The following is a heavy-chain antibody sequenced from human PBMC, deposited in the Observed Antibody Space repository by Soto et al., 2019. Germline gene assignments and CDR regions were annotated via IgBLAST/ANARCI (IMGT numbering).Heavy chain of an antibody. D-gene: IGHD5-12*01. J-gene: IGHJ5*02. CDR2: LSRSGGAT. CDR3: AKGEMATIRNSFDP. Sequence: GSLRLSCVTSAFSLTSCSMSWVRQTPGKGLEWVSALSRSGGATYYADSVKGRFTISRDTSTNTLYLQMSNLRAEDTAIYYCAKGEMATIRNSFDPWGQGTLVTVSS. V-gene: IGHV3-23*01. CDR1: AFSLTSCS.